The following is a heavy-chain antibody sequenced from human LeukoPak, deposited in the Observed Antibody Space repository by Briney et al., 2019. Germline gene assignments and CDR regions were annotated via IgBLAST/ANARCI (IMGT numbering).Heavy chain of an antibody. Sequence: GQTLSLSCAASGFTFSSHWMHWVRQAPGQGLVWVSGINTDGSSTTYVDSVKGRFTISRDNAKNTLYLQMNSLRAEDTAVYYCTRGCRMTRCVGDYWGQGTLVTVSS. V-gene: IGHV3-74*01. D-gene: IGHD2-15*01. CDR3: TRGCRMTRCVGDY. CDR1: GFTFSSHW. CDR2: INTDGSST. J-gene: IGHJ4*02.